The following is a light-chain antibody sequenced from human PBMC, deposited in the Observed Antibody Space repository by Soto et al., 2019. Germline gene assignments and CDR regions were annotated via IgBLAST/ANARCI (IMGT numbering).Light chain of an antibody. J-gene: IGKJ1*01. V-gene: IGKV3-20*01. CDR3: QHYGRSGT. CDR2: ATS. CDR1: QSVSSSY. Sequence: EIVLTQSPGTLSLSPGERATLSCRASQSVSSSYLAWYQQKPVQAPGLLIYATSGRATGIPDRFSGSGSGTDFPLTISRLEPEDSAVYYCQHYGRSGTFGQGTKG.